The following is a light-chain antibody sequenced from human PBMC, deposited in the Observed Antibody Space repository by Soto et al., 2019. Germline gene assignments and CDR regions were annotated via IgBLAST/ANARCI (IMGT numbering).Light chain of an antibody. V-gene: IGLV2-23*01. J-gene: IGLJ2*01. CDR1: SSDVGSYNL. CDR3: CSYAGSSTLVV. Sequence: QSALTQPASVSGSPGQSITISCTGTSSDVGSYNLVSWYQQHPGKAPKLMIYEGSKRPSGVSNRFSGSKSGNTASLTISGLQAEDEADYYCCSYAGSSTLVVFGGGTQLPVL. CDR2: EGS.